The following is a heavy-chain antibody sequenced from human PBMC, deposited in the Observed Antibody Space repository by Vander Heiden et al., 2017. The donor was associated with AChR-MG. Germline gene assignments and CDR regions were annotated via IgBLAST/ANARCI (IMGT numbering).Heavy chain of an antibody. CDR1: GFTFSSYA. D-gene: IGHD2-2*01. Sequence: EVQLLESGGGLVQPGGSLRLSCAASGFTFSSYAMGWVRQAPGKGLEWVSAISGSGGSTYYADSVKGRFTISRDNSKNTLYLQMNSLRAEDTAVYYCAKDAYDIVVGPAAMLYFDYWGQGTLVTVSS. J-gene: IGHJ4*02. V-gene: IGHV3-23*01. CDR2: ISGSGGST. CDR3: AKDAYDIVVGPAAMLYFDY.